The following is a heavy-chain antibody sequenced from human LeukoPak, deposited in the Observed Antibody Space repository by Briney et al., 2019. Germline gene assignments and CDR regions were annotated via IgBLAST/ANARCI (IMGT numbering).Heavy chain of an antibody. D-gene: IGHD1-26*01. V-gene: IGHV4-59*01. J-gene: IGHJ4*02. Sequence: PSETLSLTCTVSGGPISSNYWSWFRQTPWRGLQWIGYIYNSGNTNYNPSLKSRVTISVDTSKNQFSLKLTSVTAADTAIYYCARMSSYGHLYFDYWGQGTLVTVSS. CDR2: IYNSGNT. CDR3: ARMSSYGHLYFDY. CDR1: GGPISSNY.